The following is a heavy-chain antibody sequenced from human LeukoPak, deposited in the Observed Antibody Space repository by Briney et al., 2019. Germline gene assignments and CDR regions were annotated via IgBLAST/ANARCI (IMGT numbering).Heavy chain of an antibody. V-gene: IGHV3-9*01. CDR3: AKVGGDYSSSWYRTFDY. CDR2: ISWNSGSI. D-gene: IGHD6-13*01. Sequence: GRSLRLSCAASGFTFDDYAMHWVRQAPGKGLEWVSGISWNSGSIGYADSVKGRFTVSRDNAKNSLYLQMNSLRAEDTALYYCAKVGGDYSSSWYRTFDYWGQGTLVTVSS. CDR1: GFTFDDYA. J-gene: IGHJ4*02.